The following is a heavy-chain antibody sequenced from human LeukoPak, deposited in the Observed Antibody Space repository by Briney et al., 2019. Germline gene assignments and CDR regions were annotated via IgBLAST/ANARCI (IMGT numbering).Heavy chain of an antibody. CDR1: GGSISGYY. J-gene: IGHJ4*02. D-gene: IGHD3-16*01. CDR2: IYSSGST. CDR3: ARKRKGAYDFDC. V-gene: IGHV4-4*07. Sequence: ETSETLSLTCTVSGGSISGYYWSWIRQPAGEGLEWIRRIYSSGSTNYNPSLKSRVSMSVDTSNNQFSLNLSSVTAADTAVYYCARKRKGAYDFDCWGQGTLVTVSS.